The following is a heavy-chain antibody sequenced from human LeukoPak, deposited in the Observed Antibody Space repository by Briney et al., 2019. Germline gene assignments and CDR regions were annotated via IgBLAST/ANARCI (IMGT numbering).Heavy chain of an antibody. J-gene: IGHJ5*02. CDR2: IYYSGST. CDR1: GGSISSGGYY. CDR3: ARLRYSNYTFDP. Sequence: SETLSLNCTVSGGSISSGGYYWSWIRQHPGKGLEWIGYIYYSGSTYYNPSLKSRVTISVDTSKNQFSLKLSSVTAADTAVYYCARLRYSNYTFDPWGQGTLVTVSS. D-gene: IGHD4-11*01. V-gene: IGHV4-31*03.